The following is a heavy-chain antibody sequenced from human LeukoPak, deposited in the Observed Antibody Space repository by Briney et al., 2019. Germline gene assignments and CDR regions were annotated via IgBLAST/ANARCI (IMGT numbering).Heavy chain of an antibody. CDR3: ARDAGYGMDV. CDR2: IYYSGST. V-gene: IGHV4-31*03. CDR1: GGSISRASYY. Sequence: SQTLSLTCTVSGGSISRASYYWSWIRQHPGKGLEWIGYIYYSGSTYYNPSLKSRVTISVDTSKNQFSLKLSSVTAADTAVYYCARDAGYGMDVWGQGTTVTVSS. J-gene: IGHJ6*02.